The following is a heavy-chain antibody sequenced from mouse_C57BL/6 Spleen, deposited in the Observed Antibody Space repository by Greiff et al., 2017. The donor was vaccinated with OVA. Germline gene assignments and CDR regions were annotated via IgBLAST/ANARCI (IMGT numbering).Heavy chain of an antibody. D-gene: IGHD2-1*01. CDR3: ARYPYGRDAMDY. V-gene: IGHV1-26*01. CDR2: INPNNGGT. CDR1: GYTFTDYY. J-gene: IGHJ4*01. Sequence: EVQLQQSGPELVKPGASVKISCKASGYTFTDYYMNWVKQSHGKSLEWIGDINPNNGGTSYNQKFKGKATLTVDKSSSTAYMELRSLTSEDSAVYYCARYPYGRDAMDYWGQGTSVTVSS.